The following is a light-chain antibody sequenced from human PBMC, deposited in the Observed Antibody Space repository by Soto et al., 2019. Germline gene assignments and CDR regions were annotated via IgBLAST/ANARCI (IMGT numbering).Light chain of an antibody. CDR3: QPRSNSIT. V-gene: IGKV3-11*01. CDR1: QSVSSY. CDR2: DAS. Sequence: EIVLTQSPATLSLSPGERATLSCRASQSVSSYLAWYQQKPGQAPRLLIYDASNRATGIPARFSGSGSGTDFTLPISSLEPEDFAVYYCQPRSNSITFGQGTRLEIK. J-gene: IGKJ5*01.